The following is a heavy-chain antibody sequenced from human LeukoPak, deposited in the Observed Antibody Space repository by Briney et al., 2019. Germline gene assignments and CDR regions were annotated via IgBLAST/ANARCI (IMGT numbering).Heavy chain of an antibody. V-gene: IGHV3-23*01. CDR1: GFTFSSYA. CDR2: ISGSGGGT. D-gene: IGHD6-19*01. J-gene: IGHJ4*02. Sequence: GGSLRLSCAASGFTFSSYAVSWVRQAPGKGLEWVSAISGSGGGTYYADSVKGRFTISRDNSKNTVYLQMNSLSTEDTAVYYCAKTTTGCSSGRYPGWPVDYWGQGTLVTVSS. CDR3: AKTTTGCSSGRYPGWPVDY.